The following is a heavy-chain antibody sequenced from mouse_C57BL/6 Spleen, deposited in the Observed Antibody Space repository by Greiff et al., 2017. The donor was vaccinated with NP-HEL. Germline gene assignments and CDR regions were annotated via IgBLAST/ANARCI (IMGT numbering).Heavy chain of an antibody. D-gene: IGHD1-1*01. CDR1: GFTFSDYG. CDR3: ARPSLRV. Sequence: EVKLMESGGGLVKPGGSLKLSCAASGFTFSDYGMHWVRQAPEKGLEWVAYISSGSSTIYYADTVKGRFTISRDNAKNTLFLQMTSLRSEDTAMYYCARPSLRVWGTGTTVTVSS. J-gene: IGHJ1*03. V-gene: IGHV5-17*01. CDR2: ISSGSSTI.